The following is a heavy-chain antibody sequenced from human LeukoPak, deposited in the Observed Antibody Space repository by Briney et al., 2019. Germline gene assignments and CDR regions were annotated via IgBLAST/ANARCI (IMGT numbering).Heavy chain of an antibody. CDR2: IYYSGST. J-gene: IGHJ4*02. D-gene: IGHD1-26*01. V-gene: IGHV4-59*01. CDR1: GGSISSYY. Sequence: SETLSPTCTVSGGSISSYYWSWIRQPPGKGLEWIGYIYYSGSTNYNPSLKSRVTISVDTSKNQFSLKLSSVTAADTAVYYCARAPRYSGSYFHFDYWGQGTLVTVSS. CDR3: ARAPRYSGSYFHFDY.